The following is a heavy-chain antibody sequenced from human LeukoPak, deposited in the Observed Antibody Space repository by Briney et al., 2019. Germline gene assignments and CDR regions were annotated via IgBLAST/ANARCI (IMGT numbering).Heavy chain of an antibody. J-gene: IGHJ4*02. CDR3: AGNSYGSGYFDY. CDR2: ISSSSSYI. CDR1: GFTFSSYS. V-gene: IGHV3-21*01. D-gene: IGHD5-18*01. Sequence: GGSLRLSCAASGFTFSSYSMNWVRQAPGEGLEWVSSISSSSSYIYYADSVKGRFTISRDNSKNTLYLQMNSLRAEDTAVYYCAGNSYGSGYFDYWGQGTLVTVSS.